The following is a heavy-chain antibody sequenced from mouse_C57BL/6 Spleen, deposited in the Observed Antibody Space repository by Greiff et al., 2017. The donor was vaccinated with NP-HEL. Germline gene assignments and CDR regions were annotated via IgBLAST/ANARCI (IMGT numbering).Heavy chain of an antibody. Sequence: QVQLQQSGAELVRPGTSVKVSCKASGYAFTNYLIEWVKQRPGQGLEWIGVINPGSGGTNYNEKFKGKATLTADKSSSTAYMQLSSLTSEDSAVYFCARYDYDYDGIGYWYFDVWGTGTTVTVSS. D-gene: IGHD2-4*01. J-gene: IGHJ1*03. V-gene: IGHV1-54*01. CDR3: ARYDYDYDGIGYWYFDV. CDR1: GYAFTNYL. CDR2: INPGSGGT.